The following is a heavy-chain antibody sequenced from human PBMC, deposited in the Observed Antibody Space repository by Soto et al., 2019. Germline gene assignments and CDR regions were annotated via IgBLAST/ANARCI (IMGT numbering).Heavy chain of an antibody. V-gene: IGHV3-23*04. CDR1: GFTFSSYA. CDR2: ISGSGTGT. J-gene: IGHJ6*02. CDR3: AKERTGSNHYYGMDV. D-gene: IGHD1-26*01. Sequence: EGQLVESGGGLVQPGGSLRLSCEGSGFTFSSYALSWVRLRPGRGLEWVAWISGSGTGTNSADSVKGRFTITRENSKTTVYLQMSSLTVEDTAVYYCAKERTGSNHYYGMDVWGQGTAVTVSS.